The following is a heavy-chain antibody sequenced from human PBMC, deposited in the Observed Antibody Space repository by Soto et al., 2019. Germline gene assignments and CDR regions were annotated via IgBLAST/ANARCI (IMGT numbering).Heavy chain of an antibody. J-gene: IGHJ6*02. Sequence: SETLSLTCNVSGGSISSGGYYWNWIRHLPGKGLEWIANVYHTGTTYYNPSLKSRVSMSVDTSQNQFSLILASVTAADTAVYYCARALVTDYNSRDYHYYFAMDVWGQGASVTVSS. D-gene: IGHD3-22*01. CDR2: VYHTGTT. CDR1: GGSISSGGYY. CDR3: ARALVTDYNSRDYHYYFAMDV. V-gene: IGHV4-31*03.